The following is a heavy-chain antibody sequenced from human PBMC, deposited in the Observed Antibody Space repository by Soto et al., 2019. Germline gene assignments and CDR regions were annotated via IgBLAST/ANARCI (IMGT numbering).Heavy chain of an antibody. V-gene: IGHV1-69*02. CDR3: ARVGSSSWYVDWFDP. CDR2: IIPILGIA. Sequence: SVKVSCKASGGTFSSYTISWVRQAPGQGLEWMGRIIPILGIANYAQKFQGRVTITADKSTSTAYMELSSLRSEDTAVYYCARVGSSSWYVDWFDPWGQGTLVTVSS. J-gene: IGHJ5*02. CDR1: GGTFSSYT. D-gene: IGHD6-13*01.